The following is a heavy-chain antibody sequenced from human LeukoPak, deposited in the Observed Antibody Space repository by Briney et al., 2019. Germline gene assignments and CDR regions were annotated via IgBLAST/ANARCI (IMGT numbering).Heavy chain of an antibody. CDR1: GYSFTSYW. Sequence: GESLKISCKGSGYSFTSYWIGWVRRMPGKGLEWMGIIYPGGSDTRYSPSFQGQVTISADKSISTAYLQWSSLKASDTAMYYCATTRVEYGDFGWGMDAWGQGTTVTVSS. CDR2: IYPGGSDT. V-gene: IGHV5-51*01. J-gene: IGHJ6*02. D-gene: IGHD4-17*01. CDR3: ATTRVEYGDFGWGMDA.